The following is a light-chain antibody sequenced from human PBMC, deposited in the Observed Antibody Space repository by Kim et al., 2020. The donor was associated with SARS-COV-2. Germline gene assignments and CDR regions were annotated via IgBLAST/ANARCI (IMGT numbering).Light chain of an antibody. J-gene: IGKJ1*01. CDR1: QGISKD. CDR2: AAS. Sequence: ASVGARVTITCRASQGISKDLAWYQQKPGNAPKLLIFAASALQSGVPTRFSGSGSGTDFTLTISSLQPEDVATYYCQKYNGATWTFGQGTKVEIK. CDR3: QKYNGATWT. V-gene: IGKV1-27*01.